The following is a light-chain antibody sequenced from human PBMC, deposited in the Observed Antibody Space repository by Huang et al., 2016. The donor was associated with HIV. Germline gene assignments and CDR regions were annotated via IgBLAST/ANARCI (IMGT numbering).Light chain of an antibody. CDR1: QGISNW. CDR2: GAS. Sequence: DIQMTQSPSSVSASVGDRVTIACRASQGISNWLAWYQQKPGKAPTVLFNGASTLQSRVPSLFTGSGSWTQFTLTYRSLQREGFSTYYCQRAHSFPWTFGQGTKVEIK. CDR3: QRAHSFPWT. J-gene: IGKJ1*01. V-gene: IGKV1-12*01.